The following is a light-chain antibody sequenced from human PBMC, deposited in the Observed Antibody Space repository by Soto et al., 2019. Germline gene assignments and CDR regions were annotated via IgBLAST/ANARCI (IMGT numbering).Light chain of an antibody. V-gene: IGLV2-14*01. CDR1: SSDVGGYNY. Sequence: SVLTQPASVSGPPGQSITISCTGTSSDVGGYNYVSWYQQHPGKAPKLMIYYVSNRPSGVSNRFSGSKSGNTASLTISGLQAEDEADYYCSSYTSSSTYVFGTGTKVTVL. J-gene: IGLJ1*01. CDR2: YVS. CDR3: SSYTSSSTYV.